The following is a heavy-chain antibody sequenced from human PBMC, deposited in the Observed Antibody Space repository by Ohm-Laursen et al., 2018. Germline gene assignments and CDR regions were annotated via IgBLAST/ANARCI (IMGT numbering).Heavy chain of an antibody. CDR1: GDTVSSDSGA. CDR3: SRGQRNYYAMDV. D-gene: IGHD1-1*01. J-gene: IGHJ6*02. Sequence: QTLSPTCAISGDTVSSDSGAWNWIRQSPSRGLEWLGRTHYSSKWVYDYAVSVKSRITITPDTSKNQFSLQLNSVTPEDSAVYYCSRGQRNYYAMDVWGQGTTVTVSS. V-gene: IGHV6-1*01. CDR2: THYSSKWVY.